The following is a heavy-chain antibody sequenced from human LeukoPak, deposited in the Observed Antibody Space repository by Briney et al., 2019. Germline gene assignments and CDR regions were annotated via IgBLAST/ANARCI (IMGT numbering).Heavy chain of an antibody. V-gene: IGHV4-34*01. D-gene: IGHD3-10*01. Sequence: SETLSLTCAVYGGSFSGYYWSWIRQPPRKGLEWIGEINHSGSTNYNPSLKSRVTISVDTSKNQFSLKLSSVTAADTAVYYCARGPSYYGSGSYYNYKNYYGMDVWGQGTTVTVSS. CDR2: INHSGST. CDR1: GGSFSGYY. J-gene: IGHJ6*02. CDR3: ARGPSYYGSGSYYNYKNYYGMDV.